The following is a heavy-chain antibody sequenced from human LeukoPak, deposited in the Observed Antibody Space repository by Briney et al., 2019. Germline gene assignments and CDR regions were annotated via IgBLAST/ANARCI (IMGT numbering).Heavy chain of an antibody. CDR2: ISSSSSYI. V-gene: IGHV3-21*01. D-gene: IGHD6-19*01. J-gene: IGHJ6*03. CDR1: GFTFSSYS. Sequence: GGSLRLSCAASGFTFSSYSMNWVRQAPGKGLEWVSSISSSSSYIYYSDSVKGRFTISRDNPKNSLYLQMNSPRAEDTAVYYCARAGYSSGWYFVQLHYYYYMDVWGKGTTVPVSS. CDR3: ARAGYSSGWYFVQLHYYYYMDV.